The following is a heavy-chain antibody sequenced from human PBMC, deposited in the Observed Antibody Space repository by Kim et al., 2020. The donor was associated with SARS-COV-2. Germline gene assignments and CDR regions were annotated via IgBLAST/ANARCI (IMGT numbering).Heavy chain of an antibody. J-gene: IGHJ6*02. CDR3: ARGSYASGMDV. V-gene: IGHV4-30-2*01. CDR1: GGSINNVGYS. D-gene: IGHD3-16*01. Sequence: SETLSLTCAVSGGSINNVGYSWSWIRQLPGMGLEWIGYIYDSGTTYYSPSLKSRVTISLDRSRTQFFLNLNSVTAADTAVYYCARGSYASGMDVWGQGT. CDR2: IYDSGTT.